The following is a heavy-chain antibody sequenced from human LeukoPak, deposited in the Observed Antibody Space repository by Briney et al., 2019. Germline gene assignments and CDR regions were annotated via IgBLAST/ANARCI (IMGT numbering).Heavy chain of an antibody. CDR2: IYHSGST. CDR3: ARLIAAAGTMSWFDP. J-gene: IGHJ5*02. Sequence: SETLSLTCAVYGGSFSGYYWSWIRQPPGKGLEWIGEIYHSGSTNYNPSLKSRVTISVDKSKNQFSLKLSSVTAADTAVYYCARLIAAAGTMSWFDPWGQGTLVTVSS. D-gene: IGHD6-13*01. CDR1: GGSFSGYY. V-gene: IGHV4-34*01.